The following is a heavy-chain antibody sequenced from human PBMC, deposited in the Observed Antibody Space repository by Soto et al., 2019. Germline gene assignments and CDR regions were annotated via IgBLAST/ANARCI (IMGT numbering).Heavy chain of an antibody. CDR2: INPNNGGT. V-gene: IGHV1-2*02. D-gene: IGHD3-10*01. CDR3: AREVTYGGGSFSLGL. Sequence: GASVKVSCKTSGYFFTSYYIHWLRQAPGQGLEWMGWINPNNGGTNSAQKFQGRVTMTSDTSINTAYMEITSLRSDDTALYYCAREVTYGGGSFSLGLWGQGTLVTVSS. CDR1: GYFFTSYY. J-gene: IGHJ4*02.